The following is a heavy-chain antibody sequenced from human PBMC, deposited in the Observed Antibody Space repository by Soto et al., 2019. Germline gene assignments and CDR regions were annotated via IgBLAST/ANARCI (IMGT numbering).Heavy chain of an antibody. CDR3: ARDVSPGSSGLYFDAFDI. CDR1: EFAFSSYW. D-gene: IGHD6-25*01. J-gene: IGHJ3*02. CDR2: IRKDGSQR. Sequence: EVQLVESGGGLVQPGGSLTLSCAASEFAFSSYWMTWVRQAPGKGLEWVANIRKDGSQRSYLDSVRGRFTISRDNSKNSLYLQMNRLRAEDTALYFCARDVSPGSSGLYFDAFDIWGQGTMVNVSS. V-gene: IGHV3-7*05.